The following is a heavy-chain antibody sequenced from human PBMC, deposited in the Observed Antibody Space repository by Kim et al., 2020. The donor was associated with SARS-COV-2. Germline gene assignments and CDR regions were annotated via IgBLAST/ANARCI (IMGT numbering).Heavy chain of an antibody. V-gene: IGHV4-4*09. Sequence: SLKSRVTISVDTSKNQFSLKLSSVSAADTAVYYCAILSGSYYRIWGAFDIWGQGTMVTVSS. J-gene: IGHJ3*02. CDR3: AILSGSYYRIWGAFDI. D-gene: IGHD1-26*01.